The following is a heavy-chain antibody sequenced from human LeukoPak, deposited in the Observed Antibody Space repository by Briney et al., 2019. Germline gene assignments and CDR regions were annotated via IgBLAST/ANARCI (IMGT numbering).Heavy chain of an antibody. Sequence: GESLKISCKGSGYRFTTYWIGWVRQMPGKGLEWMGIIYPGDSDTRYSPSFQGQVTISADKSISTAYLQWSSLKASDTAMYYCASYTYDFWSGYYAWPRRDHDAFDIWGQGTMVTVSS. CDR3: ASYTYDFWSGYYAWPRRDHDAFDI. V-gene: IGHV5-51*01. CDR1: GYRFTTYW. D-gene: IGHD3-3*01. J-gene: IGHJ3*02. CDR2: IYPGDSDT.